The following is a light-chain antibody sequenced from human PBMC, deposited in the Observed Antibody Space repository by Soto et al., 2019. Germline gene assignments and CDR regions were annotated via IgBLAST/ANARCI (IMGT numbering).Light chain of an antibody. CDR3: QQYDDWLRLT. J-gene: IGKJ4*01. CDR2: GAS. CDR1: QTVGSRY. V-gene: IGKV3D-15*01. Sequence: EIVLTQSPVTLSLSPGDTATLSCRASQTVGSRYLAWYQQKPGQAPRLLIFGASSRATGIPARFSGSGSGTEFNLTISSLQSEDFAVYFCQQYDDWLRLTFGGGTKVDIK.